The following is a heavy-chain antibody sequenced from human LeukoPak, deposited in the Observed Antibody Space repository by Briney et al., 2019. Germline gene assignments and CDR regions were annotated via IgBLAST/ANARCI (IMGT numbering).Heavy chain of an antibody. D-gene: IGHD6-13*01. CDR1: GGSFSGYY. CDR2: INHSGST. J-gene: IGHJ5*02. Sequence: PSETLSLTCAVYGGSFSGYYWSWIRQPPGKGLEWIGEINHSGSTNYNPSLKSRVTISVDTSKNQFSLKLSSVTAADTAVYYCARGSSSWVIWLDPWGQGTLVTVSS. V-gene: IGHV4-34*01. CDR3: ARGSSSWVIWLDP.